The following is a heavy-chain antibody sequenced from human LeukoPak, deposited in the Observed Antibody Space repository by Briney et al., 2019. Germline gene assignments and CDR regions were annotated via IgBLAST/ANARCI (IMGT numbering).Heavy chain of an antibody. CDR2: INHSGST. CDR1: GGSFSGYY. Sequence: PSETLSLTCAVYGGSFSGYYWSWIRQPPGRGLEWIGEINHSGSTNYNPSLKSRVTISVDTSKNQFSLKLSSVTAADTAVYYCARGRSSSWYPWYAFDIWGQGTMVTVSS. V-gene: IGHV4-34*01. CDR3: ARGRSSSWYPWYAFDI. J-gene: IGHJ3*02. D-gene: IGHD6-13*01.